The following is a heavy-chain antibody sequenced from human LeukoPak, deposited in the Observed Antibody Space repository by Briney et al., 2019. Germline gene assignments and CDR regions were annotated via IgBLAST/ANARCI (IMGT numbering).Heavy chain of an antibody. CDR1: GFTFSSYA. D-gene: IGHD1-26*01. CDR3: AKDPYSGSYSHWFDP. Sequence: GGSLRLSCAASGFTFSSYAMSWVRQAPGKGLEWVSAISGSGGSTYYADSVKGQFTISRDNSKNTLYLQMNSLRAEDTAVYYCAKDPYSGSYSHWFDPWGQGTLVTVSS. CDR2: ISGSGGST. V-gene: IGHV3-23*01. J-gene: IGHJ5*02.